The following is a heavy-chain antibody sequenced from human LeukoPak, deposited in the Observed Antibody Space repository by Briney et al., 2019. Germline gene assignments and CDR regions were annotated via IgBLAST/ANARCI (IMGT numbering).Heavy chain of an antibody. Sequence: GGSLKLFCAASGFTFSDSSVHRVRQASGKGLEWIGLMEKELNGYATAYAASVRGRFTISRDDSQNTAYLQMDSLKTEDTALYYCTRDSGTYNWLDPWGQGTLVTVSS. CDR1: GFTFSDSS. CDR2: MEKELNGYAT. CDR3: TRDSGTYNWLDP. D-gene: IGHD1-26*01. V-gene: IGHV3-73*01. J-gene: IGHJ5*02.